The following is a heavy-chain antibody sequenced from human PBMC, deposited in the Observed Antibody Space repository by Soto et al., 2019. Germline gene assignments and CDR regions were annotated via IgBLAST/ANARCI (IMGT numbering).Heavy chain of an antibody. V-gene: IGHV4-31*03. CDR3: ARDLLRSSALYGMDV. Sequence: QVLLQESGPGLVKPSQTLSLTCTVSGGSISSGGYYWSWIRQHPGKGLEWIGYIYYSGSTYYNPSLKSRVTISVDTSKNQFSLKLSSVTAADTAVYYCARDLLRSSALYGMDVWGQGTTVTVSS. CDR1: GGSISSGGYY. D-gene: IGHD6-6*01. J-gene: IGHJ6*02. CDR2: IYYSGST.